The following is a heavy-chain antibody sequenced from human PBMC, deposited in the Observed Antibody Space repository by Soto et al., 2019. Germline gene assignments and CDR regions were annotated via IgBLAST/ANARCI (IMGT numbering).Heavy chain of an antibody. Sequence: GGSLRLSCAASGFTFSSYGMHWVRQAPGKGLEWVAVIWYDGSNKYYAASVKGRFTITRDNSKNTLNLQMNSLRAEDTAVYYSARGGMVGQQWLAYYYYYYMDVWGKGTTVTVSS. D-gene: IGHD6-19*01. CDR3: ARGGMVGQQWLAYYYYYYMDV. CDR2: IWYDGSNK. V-gene: IGHV3-33*01. CDR1: GFTFSSYG. J-gene: IGHJ6*03.